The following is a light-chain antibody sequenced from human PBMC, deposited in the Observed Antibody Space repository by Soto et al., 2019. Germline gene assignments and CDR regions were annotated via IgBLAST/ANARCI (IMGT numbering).Light chain of an antibody. CDR3: QQSYSSPPT. CDR2: DAS. J-gene: IGKJ1*01. Sequence: EIVLIQSPATLSLSPGERATLSCRASQSVSSSLAWYQQNPGQAPRLLIFDASNRATGIPVRFSGSGSGTDFTLTISSLEPEDFATYYCQQSYSSPPTFGQGTKVEIK. CDR1: QSVSSS. V-gene: IGKV3-11*01.